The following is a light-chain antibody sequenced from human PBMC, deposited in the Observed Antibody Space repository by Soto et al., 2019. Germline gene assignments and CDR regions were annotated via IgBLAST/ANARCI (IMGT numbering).Light chain of an antibody. CDR3: QQRSNWPIT. Sequence: SQSPSTLSVSTGEGATLSCRASQSVSSYLAWYQQKPGQAPRLLIYDASNRATGIPARFSGSGSGTDFTLTISSLEPEDFAVYYCQQRSNWPITFGQRTRLAIK. J-gene: IGKJ5*01. V-gene: IGKV3-11*01. CDR2: DAS. CDR1: QSVSSY.